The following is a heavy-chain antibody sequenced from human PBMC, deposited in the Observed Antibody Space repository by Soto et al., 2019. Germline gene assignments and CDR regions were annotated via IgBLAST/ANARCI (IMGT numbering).Heavy chain of an antibody. CDR1: AFTFTSYG. CDR3: ARGSTALER. V-gene: IGHV3-33*01. CDR2: ICHYGSNT. J-gene: IGHJ4*02. Sequence: PRGSRRLCCSAFAFTFTSYGMHWFRQAPGKGLEWVALICHYGSNTYYADSVKGRFTISRDNSKNTVFLQMNSLRAGDTAVYYCARGSTALERWGQGTQVTVSS.